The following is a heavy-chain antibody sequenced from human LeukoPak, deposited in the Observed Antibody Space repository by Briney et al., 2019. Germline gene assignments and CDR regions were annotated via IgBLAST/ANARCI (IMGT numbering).Heavy chain of an antibody. V-gene: IGHV1-8*02. D-gene: IGHD6-13*01. J-gene: IGHJ4*02. CDR1: GYIFSGYN. CDR2: MNPNSGNT. CDR3: ARGFRRSSSWYCY. Sequence: ASVTVSCKASGYIFSGYNIHWVRQAAGQGLEWMGWMNPNSGNTGYAQKFQGRVTMTRNNSISTAYMELSSLRSEDTAVYYCARGFRRSSSWYCYWGQGTLVTVSS.